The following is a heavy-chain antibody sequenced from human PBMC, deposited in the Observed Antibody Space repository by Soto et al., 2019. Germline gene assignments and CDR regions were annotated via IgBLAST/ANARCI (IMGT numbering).Heavy chain of an antibody. V-gene: IGHV4-59*08. CDR2: VSYSGST. CDR1: GGTISNYY. D-gene: IGHD2-15*01. J-gene: IGHJ4*02. Sequence: SETLSLTCTVSGGTISNYYWSWIRQPPGKGLEWIGYVSYSGSTDYNPSLKSRVTISVDTSKNQFSLRVSSVTAADTAVYYCTRLVRVAYINYWGQGTLVTVSS. CDR3: TRLVRVAYINY.